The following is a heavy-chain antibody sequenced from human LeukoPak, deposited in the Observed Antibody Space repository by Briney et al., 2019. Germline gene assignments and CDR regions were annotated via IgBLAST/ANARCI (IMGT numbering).Heavy chain of an antibody. CDR2: IKQDGSEK. J-gene: IGHJ4*02. CDR1: GFTFSSYW. V-gene: IGHV3-7*04. Sequence: GGSLRLSCAASGFTFSSYWMSWVRQAPGKGLEWVANIKQDGSEKYYVDSVKGRFTISRDNAKNSLYLQVNSLRAEDTAVYYCARGGNYDFWSGYTHAFDYWGQGTLVTVSS. CDR3: ARGGNYDFWSGYTHAFDY. D-gene: IGHD3-3*01.